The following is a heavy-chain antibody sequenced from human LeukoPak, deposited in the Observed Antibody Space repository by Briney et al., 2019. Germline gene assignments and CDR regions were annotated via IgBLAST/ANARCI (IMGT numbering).Heavy chain of an antibody. CDR3: ARDPTALWSGYQYLDY. CDR2: ISSSSSTI. D-gene: IGHD3-3*01. V-gene: IGHV3-48*01. J-gene: IGHJ4*02. CDR1: GFTFSSYA. Sequence: GGSLRLSCAASGFTFSSYAMHWVRQAPGKGLEWVSYISSSSSTIYYADSVKGRFTISRDNAKNSLYLQMNSLRAEDTAVYYCARDPTALWSGYQYLDYWGQGTLVTVSS.